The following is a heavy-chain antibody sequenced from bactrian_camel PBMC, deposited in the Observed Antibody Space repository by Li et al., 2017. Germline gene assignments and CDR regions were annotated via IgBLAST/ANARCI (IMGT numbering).Heavy chain of an antibody. J-gene: IGHJ4*01. D-gene: IGHD1*01. Sequence: HVQLVESGGDSVQPGGSLRLSCRAVVYGMSRRCMGWFRQAPGYEREAVAAIDNRGRVLYADSLEGRFTISEDDNQNNMYLQMDSLKPDDTAMYYCAAAGRPCEVLYDPSKRHEYKIWGQGTQVTVS. CDR2: IDNRGRV. V-gene: IGHV3S53*01. CDR3: AAAGRPCEVLYDPSKRHEYKI. CDR1: VYGMSRRC.